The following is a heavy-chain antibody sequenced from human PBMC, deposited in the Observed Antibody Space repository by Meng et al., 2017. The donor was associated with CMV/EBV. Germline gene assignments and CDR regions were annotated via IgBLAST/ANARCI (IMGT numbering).Heavy chain of an antibody. Sequence: ASVKVSCKASGYTFTGYYMHWVRQAPGQGLEWMGWINPNSGGTNYAQKFQGRVAMTRDTSISTAYMELSRLRSDDTAVYYCARRGYYYYYGMDVWGQGTTVTVSS. V-gene: IGHV1-2*02. CDR3: ARRGYYYYYGMDV. J-gene: IGHJ6*02. CDR1: GYTFTGYY. CDR2: INPNSGGT.